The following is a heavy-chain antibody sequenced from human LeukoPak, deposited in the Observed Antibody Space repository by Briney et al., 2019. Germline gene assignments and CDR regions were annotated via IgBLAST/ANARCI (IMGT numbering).Heavy chain of an antibody. CDR1: GFTFDDYA. CDR3: AKGTTWIQLFHAFDI. Sequence: GRSLRLSCAASGFTFDDYAMHWVRQAPGKGLEWVSGISWNSGSIGYADSVKGRFTISRDNAKNSLYLQMNSLIAEDTALYYCAKGTTWIQLFHAFDIWGQGTMVTVSS. CDR2: ISWNSGSI. J-gene: IGHJ3*02. V-gene: IGHV3-9*01. D-gene: IGHD5-18*01.